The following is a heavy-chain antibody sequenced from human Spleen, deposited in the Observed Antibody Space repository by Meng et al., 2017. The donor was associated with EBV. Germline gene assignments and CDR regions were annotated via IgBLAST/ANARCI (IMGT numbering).Heavy chain of an antibody. Sequence: QVQRVQSGGEVKKPGSSVKVSCKASGGTFSSYAISWVRQAPGQGLEWMGGIIPTFGTTNYAQKFQGRVTITADKSTTTAYMELSSLRSEDTAVYYCARDPGIASAGNFDYWGQGTLVTVSS. CDR3: ARDPGIASAGNFDY. D-gene: IGHD6-13*01. J-gene: IGHJ4*02. V-gene: IGHV1-69*06. CDR1: GGTFSSYA. CDR2: IIPTFGTT.